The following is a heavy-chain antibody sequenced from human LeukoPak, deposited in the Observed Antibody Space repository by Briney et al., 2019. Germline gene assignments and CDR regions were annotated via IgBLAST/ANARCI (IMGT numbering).Heavy chain of an antibody. CDR1: GGSISSSIYY. J-gene: IGHJ4*02. CDR3: ARKQTGTMYDV. CDR2: FSSGGSA. Sequence: SETLSLTCIVPGGSISSSIYYWAWIRQSPGKGLEWIGTFSSGGSAYYNPSLTSRVSISKDTSDNQFSLRLYSVTAADTAVYYCARKQTGTMYDVWGQGTQVTVSS. V-gene: IGHV4-39*07. D-gene: IGHD1-7*01.